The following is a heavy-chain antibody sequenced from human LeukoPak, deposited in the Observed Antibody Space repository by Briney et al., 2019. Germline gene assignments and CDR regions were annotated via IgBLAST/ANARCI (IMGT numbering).Heavy chain of an antibody. CDR2: INHSGST. CDR3: ARGGGTMVRGVTLSNYFDY. CDR1: GGSFSGYY. D-gene: IGHD3-10*01. J-gene: IGHJ4*02. V-gene: IGHV4-34*01. Sequence: SETLSLTCAVYGGSFSGYYWSWIRQPPGKGLEWIGEINHSGSTNYNPSLKSRVTISVDTSKNQFSLKLSSVTAADTAVYYCARGGGTMVRGVTLSNYFDYWGQGTLVTVSS.